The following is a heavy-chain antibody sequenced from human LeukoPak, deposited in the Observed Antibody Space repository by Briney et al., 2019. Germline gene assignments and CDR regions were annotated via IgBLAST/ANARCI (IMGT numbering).Heavy chain of an antibody. Sequence: GGSLRLSCAGSGFTFSSYWMHWVRQAPGKGLVWVSRIKTDGSSPTYADSVRGRFTISRDNAKSTLYLQMNSLRAEDTAVYYCASSTQISKYADYWGQGALVTVSS. V-gene: IGHV3-74*01. CDR2: IKTDGSSP. D-gene: IGHD2-2*01. CDR1: GFTFSSYW. CDR3: ASSTQISKYADY. J-gene: IGHJ4*02.